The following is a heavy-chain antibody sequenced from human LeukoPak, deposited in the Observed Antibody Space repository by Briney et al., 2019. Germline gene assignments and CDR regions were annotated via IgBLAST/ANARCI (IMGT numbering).Heavy chain of an antibody. Sequence: QAGGSLRLSCAASGFTVSRNYMTWVRQAPGKGLEWVSVIYSGGSTNYADSVKGRFTISRDNSKNTLYLQMNSLRAEDTAVYYCAGTIVGKWAIDYWGQGTLVTVSS. CDR2: IYSGGST. V-gene: IGHV3-53*01. D-gene: IGHD3-22*01. CDR1: GFTVSRNY. CDR3: AGTIVGKWAIDY. J-gene: IGHJ4*02.